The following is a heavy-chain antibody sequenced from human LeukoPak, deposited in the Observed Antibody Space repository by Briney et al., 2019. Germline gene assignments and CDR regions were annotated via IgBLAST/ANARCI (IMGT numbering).Heavy chain of an antibody. Sequence: PSETLPLTRTVSGGSISTYYWNWIRQSPGKGLEWIGYMYYSGSTNYNPSLKSRVTISVDTSKNESSLKLSSVTAADTAVYYCARTPATTWTNHFDYWGQGTLVTVSS. V-gene: IGHV4-59*01. CDR2: MYYSGST. D-gene: IGHD4-17*01. CDR1: GGSISTYY. J-gene: IGHJ4*02. CDR3: ARTPATTWTNHFDY.